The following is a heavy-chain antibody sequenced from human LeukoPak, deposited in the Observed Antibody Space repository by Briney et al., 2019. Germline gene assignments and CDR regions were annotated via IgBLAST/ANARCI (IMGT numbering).Heavy chain of an antibody. D-gene: IGHD3-10*01. CDR1: GGTFNSYA. Sequence: SVKVSCKDSGGTFNSYASSWVGQAPGEGGEGMGRIIPIFGIANYAQKFQGRVTITADKSTSTAYMELSSLRSEDTAVYYCARARGLWFGESRDDSFDYWGQGTLVAVSS. CDR2: IIPIFGIA. J-gene: IGHJ4*02. V-gene: IGHV1-69*10. CDR3: ARARGLWFGESRDDSFDY.